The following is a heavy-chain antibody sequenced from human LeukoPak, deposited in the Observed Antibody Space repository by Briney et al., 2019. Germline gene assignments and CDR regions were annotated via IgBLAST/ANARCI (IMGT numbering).Heavy chain of an antibody. CDR3: ARAFNGYDSVDY. J-gene: IGHJ4*02. V-gene: IGHV3-7*01. CDR2: IKQDGSQK. D-gene: IGHD3-10*01. CDR1: GFTFSSYW. Sequence: GGSLRLSCAASGFTFSSYWMSWVRQAPGKGLEWVANIKQDGSQKYYLDSVMGRFTISRDNAKNSLYLQMNSLRAEDTAVYYCARAFNGYDSVDYWGQGTLVTVSS.